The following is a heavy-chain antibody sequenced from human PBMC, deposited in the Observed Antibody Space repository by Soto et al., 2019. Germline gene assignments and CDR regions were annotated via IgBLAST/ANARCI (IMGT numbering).Heavy chain of an antibody. CDR3: ASPRLSSMRTTPIDY. J-gene: IGHJ4*02. CDR1: GFSFSFSSYT. Sequence: QVQLVESGGGVVQPGRSLRLSCAASGFSFSFSSYTMHWVRQAPGKGLVGVALLSYDENNKYYADSVKGRFTISRDNSKNTLYLQMNSLRAENTTVYYCASPRLSSMRTTPIDYLGQGTLVTVCS. V-gene: IGHV3-30-3*01. CDR2: LSYDENNK. D-gene: IGHD1-1*01.